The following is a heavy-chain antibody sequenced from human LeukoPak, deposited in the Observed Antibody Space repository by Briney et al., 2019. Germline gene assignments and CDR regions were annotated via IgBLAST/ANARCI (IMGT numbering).Heavy chain of an antibody. CDR1: GGSISSGGYS. CDR2: IYYSESA. Sequence: PSQTLSLTCAVSGGSISSGGYSWSWIRQPPGKGLEWIGYIYYSESAQYNPSLKSRVTISLDTSKNQFSLKLSSVTAADTAVYYCARAVEMATITDWGQGTLVTVSS. V-gene: IGHV4-30-4*07. J-gene: IGHJ4*02. D-gene: IGHD5-24*01. CDR3: ARAVEMATITD.